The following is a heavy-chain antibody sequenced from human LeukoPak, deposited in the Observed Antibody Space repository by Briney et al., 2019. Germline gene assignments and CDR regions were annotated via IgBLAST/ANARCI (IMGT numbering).Heavy chain of an antibody. D-gene: IGHD5-24*01. CDR3: ARREMATARMAFDI. CDR2: IFPSGGEI. Sequence: GGTLRLSCAASGFTFSTFAMIWVRQPPGKGLEWVSSIFPSGGEIHYADSVRGRFTISRDNSKSTLSLQMNSLRAEDTAVYYCARREMATARMAFDIWGQGTMVTVSS. V-gene: IGHV3-23*01. J-gene: IGHJ3*02. CDR1: GFTFSTFA.